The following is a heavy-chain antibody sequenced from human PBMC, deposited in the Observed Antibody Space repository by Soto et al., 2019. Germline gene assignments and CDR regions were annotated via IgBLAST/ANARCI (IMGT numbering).Heavy chain of an antibody. CDR1: GYTFTSYG. V-gene: IGHV1-18*01. D-gene: IGHD2-15*01. Sequence: SGAEVKKPGASVKVSCQASGYTFTSYGISWVRQAPGQGLEWMGWISAYNGNTNYAQKLQGRVTMTTDTSTSTAYMELRSLRSDDTAVYYCARDAVLVVVAATPYYYGMDVWGQGTTVTVSS. CDR2: ISAYNGNT. CDR3: ARDAVLVVVAATPYYYGMDV. J-gene: IGHJ6*02.